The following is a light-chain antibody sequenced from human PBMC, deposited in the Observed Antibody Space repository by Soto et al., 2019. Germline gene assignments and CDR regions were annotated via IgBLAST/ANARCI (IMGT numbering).Light chain of an antibody. Sequence: QSALTQPPSASGSPGQSVAISCTGTSSDVGGYDNVSWYQQHPGKAPKLMIYDVTKRPSGVPDRFSGSKSGNTASLTVSGLQAEDEADYYCSSYAGTHIVFGTGTKVTVL. V-gene: IGLV2-8*01. J-gene: IGLJ1*01. CDR1: SSDVGGYDN. CDR3: SSYAGTHIV. CDR2: DVT.